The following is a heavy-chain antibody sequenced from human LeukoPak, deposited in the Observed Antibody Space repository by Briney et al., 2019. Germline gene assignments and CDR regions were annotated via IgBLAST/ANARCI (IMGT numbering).Heavy chain of an antibody. J-gene: IGHJ4*02. CDR2: ISGSGGST. V-gene: IGHV3-23*01. D-gene: IGHD3-3*01. Sequence: GGSLRLSCAASGFTFSSYAMSWVRQAPGKGLEWVSVISGSGGSTYYADSVKGRFTISRDNSKNTLYLQMNSLRAEDTAVYYCAKKTLYDFWSGYYYYFDYWGQGTLVTVSS. CDR3: AKKTLYDFWSGYYYYFDY. CDR1: GFTFSSYA.